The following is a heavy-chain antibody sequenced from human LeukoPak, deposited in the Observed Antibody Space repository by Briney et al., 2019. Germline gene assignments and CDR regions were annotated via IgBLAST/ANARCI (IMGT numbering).Heavy chain of an antibody. CDR3: ARGPRDCSGGSCYPAEYFQH. CDR1: GASISSYY. J-gene: IGHJ1*01. V-gene: IGHV4-59*01. Sequence: PSETLSLTCTVSGASISSYYWSWIREPPGKGLEWIGHIYYSGSTNYNPSLKSRVTISVDTSKNQFSLKLSSVTAADTAVYYCARGPRDCSGGSCYPAEYFQHWGQGTLVTVSS. CDR2: IYYSGST. D-gene: IGHD2-15*01.